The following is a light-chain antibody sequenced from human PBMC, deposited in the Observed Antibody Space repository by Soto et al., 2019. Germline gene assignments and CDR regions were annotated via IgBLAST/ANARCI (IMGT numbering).Light chain of an antibody. V-gene: IGKV3-11*01. CDR1: QSVSSY. CDR2: DAS. CDR3: QQYNSYPLT. J-gene: IGKJ1*01. Sequence: EIVLTQSPATLSLSPGERATLSCRASQSVSSYLAWYQQKPGQAPRLLIYDASNRATGIPARFSGSGSGTDFTLTISSLEPEDFAVYYCQQYNSYPLTFGQGTKVEI.